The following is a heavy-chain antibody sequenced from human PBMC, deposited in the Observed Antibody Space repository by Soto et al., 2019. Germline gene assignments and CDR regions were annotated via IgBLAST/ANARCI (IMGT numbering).Heavy chain of an antibody. V-gene: IGHV1-3*01. J-gene: IGHJ6*02. Sequence: QVQLVQSGAEVKRPGASVKVSCTASGYTFTSYALHWVRQAPGQRLEWMGRIDAGNGNTKYSQKFQGRVTITRDTSANTAYMELSSLRSEDTAVYYCARDRDYNYGMDVWGQGTTVPVSS. CDR3: ARDRDYNYGMDV. CDR1: GYTFTSYA. CDR2: IDAGNGNT.